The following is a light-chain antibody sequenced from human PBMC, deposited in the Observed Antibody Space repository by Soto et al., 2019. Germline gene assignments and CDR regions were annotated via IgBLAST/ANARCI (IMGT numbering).Light chain of an antibody. CDR2: SNS. Sequence: QSVLTQPPSASGTPGQRVTISCSGSNSNIGSHTVNWYQQLPGTAPKLLIYSNSQRPLGVPVRLAGSKSGTSASLAISGLQSEDEAGYYCASWDDNLQVFGLGTKVTVL. V-gene: IGLV1-44*01. CDR3: ASWDDNLQV. J-gene: IGLJ1*01. CDR1: NSNIGSHT.